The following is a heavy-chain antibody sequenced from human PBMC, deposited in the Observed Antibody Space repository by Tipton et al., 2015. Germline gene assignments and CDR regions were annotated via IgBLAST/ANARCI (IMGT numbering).Heavy chain of an antibody. D-gene: IGHD6-19*01. CDR2: IYYSGST. CDR3: ARAGSGWYGSYYFDY. CDR1: GGSFSDYY. V-gene: IGHV4-59*12. Sequence: TLSLTCTVSGGSFSDYYWSWIRQSPGEGLEWIGYIYYSGSTNYNPSLRSRVAMSMDTSKNQFSLKLSSVTAADTAVYYCARAGSGWYGSYYFDYWGQGTLVTVSS. J-gene: IGHJ4*02.